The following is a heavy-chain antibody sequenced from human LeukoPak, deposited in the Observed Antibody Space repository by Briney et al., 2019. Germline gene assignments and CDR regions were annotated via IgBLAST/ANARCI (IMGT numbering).Heavy chain of an antibody. V-gene: IGHV4-61*05. CDR1: GGPISSSSYY. D-gene: IGHD4-17*01. Sequence: SETLSLTCTVSGGPISSSSYYWGWIRQPPGKGLEWIGYIYYSGSTNYNPSLKSRVTISVDTSKNQFSLKLSSVTAADTAVYYCARVGYGDYGGWFDPWGQGTLVTVSS. CDR3: ARVGYGDYGGWFDP. J-gene: IGHJ5*02. CDR2: IYYSGST.